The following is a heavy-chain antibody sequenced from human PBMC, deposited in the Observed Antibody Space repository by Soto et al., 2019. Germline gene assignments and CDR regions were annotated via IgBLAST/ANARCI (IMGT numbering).Heavy chain of an antibody. Sequence: PSETLSLTCTVSGGSISSSSYYWGWIRQPPGKGLEWIGSIYYSGSTYYNPSLKSRVTISVDTSKNQFSLKLSSVTAADTAVYYCARRAGIAAAGLEGYYYYYMDVWGKGTTVTVSS. D-gene: IGHD6-13*01. CDR1: GGSISSSSYY. CDR2: IYYSGST. J-gene: IGHJ6*03. CDR3: ARRAGIAAAGLEGYYYYYMDV. V-gene: IGHV4-39*01.